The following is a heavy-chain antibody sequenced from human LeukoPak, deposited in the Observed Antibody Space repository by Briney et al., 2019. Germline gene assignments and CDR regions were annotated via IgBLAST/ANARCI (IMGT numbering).Heavy chain of an antibody. CDR2: IYTSGSI. Sequence: SETLSLTCIVSGGSISSYYWSWIRQPAGKGLEWIGRIYTSGSINYNPSLKSRVTMSVDTSKNQFSLKLTSLTAADTAVYYCARDHRRDYGDYHIDYWGQGTLVTVSS. D-gene: IGHD4-17*01. CDR3: ARDHRRDYGDYHIDY. J-gene: IGHJ4*02. V-gene: IGHV4-4*07. CDR1: GGSISSYY.